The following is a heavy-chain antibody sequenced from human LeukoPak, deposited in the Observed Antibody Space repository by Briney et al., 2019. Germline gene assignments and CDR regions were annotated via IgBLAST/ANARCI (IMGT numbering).Heavy chain of an antibody. D-gene: IGHD3-10*01. Sequence: GGSLRLSCAASGFTFDDYGMSWVRQAPGKGLEWVSGINWNGGSTGYADSVKGRFTISRDNAKNSLYLQMNSLRAEDTALYYCARDRDTMVRGVQDHWFDPWGQGTLVTVSS. CDR3: ARDRDTMVRGVQDHWFDP. J-gene: IGHJ5*02. CDR2: INWNGGST. CDR1: GFTFDDYG. V-gene: IGHV3-20*04.